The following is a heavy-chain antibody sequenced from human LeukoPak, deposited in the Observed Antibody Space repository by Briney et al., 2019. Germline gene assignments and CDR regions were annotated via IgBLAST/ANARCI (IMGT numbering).Heavy chain of an antibody. J-gene: IGHJ6*02. CDR3: ARHTYYDILTGQRLGMDV. D-gene: IGHD3-9*01. Sequence: PSETLSLTCAVYGGSFSGYYWSWIRQPPGKGLEWIGSIYYSGSTYYNPSLKSRVTISVDTSKNQFSLKLSSVTAADTAVYYCARHTYYDILTGQRLGMDVWGQGTTVTVSS. V-gene: IGHV4-34*01. CDR2: IYYSGST. CDR1: GGSFSGYY.